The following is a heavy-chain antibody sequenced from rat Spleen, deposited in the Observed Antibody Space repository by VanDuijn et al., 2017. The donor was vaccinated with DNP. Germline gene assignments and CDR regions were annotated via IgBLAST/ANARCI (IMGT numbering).Heavy chain of an antibody. CDR1: GFTFSDYA. CDR2: ISYEDTNT. J-gene: IGHJ2*01. Sequence: EVKLVESGGGLVQPGSSLKLSCAASGFTFSDYAMAWVRQAPKKGLEWVASISYEDTNTYYGDSVKGRFTISRDNAKSTLYLQMDSLRSEDTATYYCARHGYYFDYWGQGVMVTVSS. CDR3: ARHGYYFDY. D-gene: IGHD1-7*01. V-gene: IGHV5-22*01.